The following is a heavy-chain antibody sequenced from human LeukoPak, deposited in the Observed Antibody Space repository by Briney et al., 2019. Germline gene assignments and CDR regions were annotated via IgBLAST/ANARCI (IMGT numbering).Heavy chain of an antibody. V-gene: IGHV4-39*07. D-gene: IGHD5-24*01. CDR2: IYYSGST. CDR3: ARGEMATIGAFDI. Sequence: SETLSHTCTVSGGSLSSSSYYWGWIRQPPGKGLEWIGRIYYSGSTYYNPSLKSRVTISVDTSKNQFSLKLSSVTAADTAVYYCARGEMATIGAFDIWGQGTMVTVSS. J-gene: IGHJ3*02. CDR1: GGSLSSSSYY.